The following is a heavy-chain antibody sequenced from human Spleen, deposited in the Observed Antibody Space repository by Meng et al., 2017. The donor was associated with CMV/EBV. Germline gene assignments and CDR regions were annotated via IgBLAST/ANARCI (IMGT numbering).Heavy chain of an antibody. CDR1: GYTFTSYG. Sequence: SGYTFTSYGISWVRQAPGQGLEWMGWISAYNGNTNYAQKLQGRVTMTTDTSTSTAYMELRSLRSDDTAVYYCARVSGTTKEDANWFDPWGQGTLVTVSS. D-gene: IGHD1-1*01. J-gene: IGHJ5*02. CDR2: ISAYNGNT. CDR3: ARVSGTTKEDANWFDP. V-gene: IGHV1-18*01.